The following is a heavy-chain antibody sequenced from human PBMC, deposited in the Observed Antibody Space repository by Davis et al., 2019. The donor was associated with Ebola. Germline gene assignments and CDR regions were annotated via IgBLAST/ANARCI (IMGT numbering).Heavy chain of an antibody. CDR3: AREPARAV. CDR1: GYSISSGYY. V-gene: IGHV4-38-2*02. Sequence: SETLSLTCAVSGYSISSGYYWGWIRQTPGKGLDWIGYISHRGLTKYNPSLSSRVTISVDTSKNRFSLNLTSVTAADTAVYYCAREPARAVWGKGITVIVSS. J-gene: IGHJ6*04. CDR2: ISHRGLT.